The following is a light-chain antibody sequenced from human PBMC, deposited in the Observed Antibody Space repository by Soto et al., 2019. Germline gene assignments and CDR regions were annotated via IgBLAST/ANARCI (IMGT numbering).Light chain of an antibody. V-gene: IGLV1-51*01. CDR3: GTWDSSLSNGV. Sequence: QSVLTQPPSVSGAPGQTVTISCTGSSSNIGAGFDVHWYQQVPGTAPKLLIYDNDRRPSGIPDRFSGSKSGTSATLGITGLQTGDEADYYCGTWDSSLSNGVFGGGNKVTVL. J-gene: IGLJ2*01. CDR1: SSNIGAGFD. CDR2: DND.